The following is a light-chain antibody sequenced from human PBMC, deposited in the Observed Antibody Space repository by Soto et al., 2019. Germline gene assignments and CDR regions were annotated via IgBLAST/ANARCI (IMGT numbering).Light chain of an antibody. V-gene: IGLV1-51*01. CDR1: SSNIAKHF. Sequence: QSVLTQPPSVSAAPGETVTISCSGSSSNIAKHFVSWYLQFPRTAPKLLIYDDNKRPSGIPDRFSGSKSGTSATLAITGLQTGDEAEYYCGTWDSSLSVVLFGGGTKLTVL. CDR3: GTWDSSLSVVL. CDR2: DDN. J-gene: IGLJ2*01.